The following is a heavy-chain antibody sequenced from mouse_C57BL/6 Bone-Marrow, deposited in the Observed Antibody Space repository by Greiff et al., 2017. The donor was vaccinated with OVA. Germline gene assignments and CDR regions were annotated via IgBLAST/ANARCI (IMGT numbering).Heavy chain of an antibody. CDR3: ARLLWYFDV. V-gene: IGHV1-61*01. D-gene: IGHD1-1*01. J-gene: IGHJ1*03. CDR2: IYPSDSET. Sequence: QVQLQQPGAELVRPGSSVKLSCKASGYTFTSYWMDWVKQRPGQGLEWIGNIYPSDSETHYNQKFKDKATLTVDKSSSTAYMQLSSLTSDDSAIYYCARLLWYFDVWGTGTTVTVSS. CDR1: GYTFTSYW.